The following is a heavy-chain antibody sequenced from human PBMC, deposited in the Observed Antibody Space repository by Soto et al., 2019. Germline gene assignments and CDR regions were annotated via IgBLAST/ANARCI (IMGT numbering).Heavy chain of an antibody. J-gene: IGHJ4*02. V-gene: IGHV1-3*01. CDR2: INAGNGNT. D-gene: IGHD1-26*01. CDR1: GYTFTSYA. Sequence: ASVKVSCKASGYTFTSYAMHWVRQAPGQRLEWMGWINAGNGNTKYSQKFQGRVTITRDTSASTAYMELSSLRSEDTAVYDCARGDEWELHLDYWGQGTLVTVSS. CDR3: ARGDEWELHLDY.